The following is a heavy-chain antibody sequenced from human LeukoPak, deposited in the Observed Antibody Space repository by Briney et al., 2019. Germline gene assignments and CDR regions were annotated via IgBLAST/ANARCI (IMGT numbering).Heavy chain of an antibody. D-gene: IGHD3-3*01. J-gene: IGHJ3*02. CDR3: ARGGYDFWSGPDDAFDI. CDR2: ICRGGTT. Sequence: GGSLRLSCAASGFTVSGNYMSWVRQAPGKGLQWVSVICRGGTTYYTDSVKGRFTISRDNSENTLYLQMNSLRDEDTAVYYCARGGYDFWSGPDDAFDIWGQGTMVTVSS. CDR1: GFTVSGNY. V-gene: IGHV3-53*01.